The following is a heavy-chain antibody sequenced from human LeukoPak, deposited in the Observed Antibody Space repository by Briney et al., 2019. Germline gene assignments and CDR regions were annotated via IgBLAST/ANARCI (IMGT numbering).Heavy chain of an antibody. CDR3: AKGKYSSSWYNY. V-gene: IGHV3-23*01. D-gene: IGHD6-13*01. CDR1: GFTFSSYS. CDR2: ISGSGGST. J-gene: IGHJ4*02. Sequence: GGSLRLSCAASGFTFSSYSMNWVRQAPGKGLEWVSAISGSGGSTYYADSVKGRFTISRDNSKNTLYLQMNSLRAEDTAVYYCAKGKYSSSWYNYWGQGTLVTVSS.